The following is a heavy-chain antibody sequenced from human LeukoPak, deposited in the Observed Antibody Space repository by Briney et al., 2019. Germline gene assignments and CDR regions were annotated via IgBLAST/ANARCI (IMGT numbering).Heavy chain of an antibody. D-gene: IGHD5-12*01. CDR1: GFTFSDYY. CDR3: ARVRGYSGYGRPGGYFDY. V-gene: IGHV3-11*01. Sequence: PGGSLRLSCAASGFTFSDYYMSWIRQAPGKGLEWVSYISSSGSTIYYADSVKGRFTISRDNAKNSLYLQMNSLRAEDTAVYYCARVRGYSGYGRPGGYFDYWGQGTLVTVSS. CDR2: ISSSGSTI. J-gene: IGHJ4*02.